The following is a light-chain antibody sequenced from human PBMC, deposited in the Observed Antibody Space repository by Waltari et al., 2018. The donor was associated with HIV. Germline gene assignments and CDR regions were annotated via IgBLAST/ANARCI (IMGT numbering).Light chain of an antibody. CDR1: NIGSKN. J-gene: IGLJ2*01. Sequence: SYELTQPLSVSVALGQTARITCGGNNIGSKNVHWYQQKPGQAPVLVIYKNTNRPSGIPERFSGSNSGNTATLTSSRAQAGDEADYFCQVWDSSTVVFGGGTKLTVL. CDR3: QVWDSSTVV. CDR2: KNT. V-gene: IGLV3-9*01.